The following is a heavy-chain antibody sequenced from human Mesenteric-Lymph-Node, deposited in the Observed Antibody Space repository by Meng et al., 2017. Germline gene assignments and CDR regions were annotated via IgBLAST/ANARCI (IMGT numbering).Heavy chain of an antibody. CDR3: ASFPPPGKQWLVTDY. CDR1: GGSISSYY. V-gene: IGHV4-59*12. CDR2: IYHSGST. Sequence: QGPLQDAGPGLGRPSETLSLTCTVSGGSISSYYWSWIRQPPGKGLEWIGEIYHSGSTNYNPSLKSRVTISVDKSKNQFSLKLSSVTAADTAVYYCASFPPPGKQWLVTDYWGQGTLVTASS. D-gene: IGHD6-19*01. J-gene: IGHJ4*02.